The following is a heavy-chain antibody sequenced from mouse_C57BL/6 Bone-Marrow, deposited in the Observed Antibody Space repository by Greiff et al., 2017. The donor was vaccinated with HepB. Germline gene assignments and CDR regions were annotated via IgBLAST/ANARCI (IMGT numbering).Heavy chain of an antibody. Sequence: EVKLMESGGCLVQPGGSLSLSCAASGFTFTDYYMSWVRQPPGKALEWLGFIRNKANGYTTEYSASVKGRFTISRDNSQSILYLQMNGLRVEDSATYYCARSYDGSYDAMDYWGQGTSVTVSS. D-gene: IGHD2-3*01. V-gene: IGHV7-3*01. CDR1: GFTFTDYY. CDR3: ARSYDGSYDAMDY. CDR2: IRNKANGYTT. J-gene: IGHJ4*01.